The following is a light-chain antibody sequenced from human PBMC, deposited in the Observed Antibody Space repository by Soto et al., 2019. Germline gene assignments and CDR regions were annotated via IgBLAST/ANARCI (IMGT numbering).Light chain of an antibody. Sequence: QSVLTQPPSVSGAPGQRVTISCTGSSSNIGAGYDVHWYQQLPGTAPKLLIYANSHRPSGVPDRFSGSKSGTSASLAITGLQAEDEADYYCQSYDNSRGGRVFGGGTKLTVL. J-gene: IGLJ3*02. V-gene: IGLV1-40*01. CDR2: ANS. CDR3: QSYDNSRGGRV. CDR1: SSNIGAGYD.